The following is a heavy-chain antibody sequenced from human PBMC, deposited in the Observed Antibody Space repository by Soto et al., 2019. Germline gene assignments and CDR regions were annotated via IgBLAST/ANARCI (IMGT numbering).Heavy chain of an antibody. CDR2: ISYDGNNQ. CDR3: ARDRVYYYDSSGYYNFEY. D-gene: IGHD3-22*01. Sequence: QVQLVESGGGVVQPGRSLRLSCAASGFTFNNYARHWVRQAPGKGLEWVAVISYDGNNQYYADSVKGRFAISRDNSKNTLYLQMNSLRDEDTDVYYCARDRVYYYDSSGYYNFEYWGQGSLVTVSS. V-gene: IGHV3-30*09. J-gene: IGHJ4*02. CDR1: GFTFNNYA.